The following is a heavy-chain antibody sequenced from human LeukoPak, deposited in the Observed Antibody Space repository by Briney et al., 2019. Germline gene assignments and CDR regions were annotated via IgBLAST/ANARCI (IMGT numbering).Heavy chain of an antibody. Sequence: SETLSLTCSVSGYSISSGGYYWTWIRQHPGKGLEWIGYIFNSGTTHYNPSLKSRVTISVDTSKNQFSLQLSSVTAADTAVYYCARGNSGSHYVEYYYGMDVWGQGTTVTVSS. V-gene: IGHV4-31*02. CDR1: GYSISSGGYY. CDR2: IFNSGTT. D-gene: IGHD1-26*01. CDR3: ARGNSGSHYVEYYYGMDV. J-gene: IGHJ6*02.